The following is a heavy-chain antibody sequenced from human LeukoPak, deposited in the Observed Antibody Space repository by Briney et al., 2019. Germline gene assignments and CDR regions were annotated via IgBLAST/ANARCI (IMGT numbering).Heavy chain of an antibody. CDR3: AKSGKLELLVFDY. J-gene: IGHJ4*02. D-gene: IGHD1-7*01. V-gene: IGHV3-23*01. Sequence: GGSLRLSCAASGFTFSSYWMHWARQAPGKGLEWVSAISGSGGSTYYADSVKGRFTISRDNSKNTLYLQMNSLRAEDTAVYYCAKSGKLELLVFDYWGQGTLVTVSS. CDR1: GFTFSSYW. CDR2: ISGSGGST.